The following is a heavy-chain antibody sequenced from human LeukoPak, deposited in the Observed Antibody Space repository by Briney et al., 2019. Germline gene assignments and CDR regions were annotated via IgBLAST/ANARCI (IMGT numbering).Heavy chain of an antibody. D-gene: IGHD6-13*01. CDR2: ISGSGGST. CDR1: GFTFSSYA. J-gene: IGHJ4*02. Sequence: PGGSLRLSCAASGFTFSSYAMSWVRQAPGKGLEWVSAISGSGGSTYYADSVKGRFTISRDNSKNTLYLQMNSLRAEDTAVYYCAKGVGSSWYLGHFDYWGQGTLATVSS. CDR3: AKGVGSSWYLGHFDY. V-gene: IGHV3-23*01.